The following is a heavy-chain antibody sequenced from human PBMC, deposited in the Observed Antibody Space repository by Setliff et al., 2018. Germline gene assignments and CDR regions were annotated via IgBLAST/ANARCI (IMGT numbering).Heavy chain of an antibody. Sequence: LRLSCAASGFVFSSYGMHWVRQAPGKGLEWLTFIRYDGSYKYFADSVKGRFTISRDNSKNTLYLQMNSLRAEDTAVYYCAKEDVLLWFGEPDYWGQGTLVTVSS. CDR3: AKEDVLLWFGEPDY. D-gene: IGHD3-10*01. CDR1: GFVFSSYG. V-gene: IGHV3-30*02. CDR2: IRYDGSYK. J-gene: IGHJ4*02.